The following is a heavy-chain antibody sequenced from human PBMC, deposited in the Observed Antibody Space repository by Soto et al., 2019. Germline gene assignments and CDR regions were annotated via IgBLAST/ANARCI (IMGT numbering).Heavy chain of an antibody. CDR2: ISSTTSYV. D-gene: IGHD2-2*01. J-gene: IGHJ5*01. CDR3: ARDKYEGRVGNWLES. Sequence: WLSXRLSCSSSVFTFIIYCINLLRHAPGKGLEFVASISSTTSYVYYADSVNGRFSTSRYNAKNILYLEMYALRTEDTAVYYCARDKYEGRVGNWLESWGQGTLV. V-gene: IGHV3-21*06. CDR1: VFTFIIYC.